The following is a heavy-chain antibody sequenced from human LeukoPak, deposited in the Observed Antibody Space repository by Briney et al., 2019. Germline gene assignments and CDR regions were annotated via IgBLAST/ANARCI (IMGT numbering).Heavy chain of an antibody. Sequence: ASVKVSCKASGYTFTGYYMHWVRQAPGQGLEWMGWINPNSGGTNYAQKFQGRVTMTGDTSISTAYMELSRLRSDDTAVYYCARNYCSGGSCYLGDYYYGMDVWGQGTTVTVSS. CDR1: GYTFTGYY. D-gene: IGHD2-15*01. V-gene: IGHV1-2*02. J-gene: IGHJ6*02. CDR3: ARNYCSGGSCYLGDYYYGMDV. CDR2: INPNSGGT.